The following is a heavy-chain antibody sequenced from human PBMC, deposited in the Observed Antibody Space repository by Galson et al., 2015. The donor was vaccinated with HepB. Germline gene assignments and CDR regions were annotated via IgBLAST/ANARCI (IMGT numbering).Heavy chain of an antibody. V-gene: IGHV2-70*11. D-gene: IGHD3-22*01. Sequence: PALVKPPQTLTLTCTFSGFSLSTSGMCVSWIRQPPGKALEWLARIDWDDDKYYSTSLRTRLTISKDTSKNQVVLTMTNMDPVDTATYYRARVEYYYDSSGYPLTQYSGMDVWGQGTTVTVSS. CDR2: IDWDDDK. CDR3: ARVEYYYDSSGYPLTQYSGMDV. J-gene: IGHJ6*02. CDR1: GFSLSTSGMC.